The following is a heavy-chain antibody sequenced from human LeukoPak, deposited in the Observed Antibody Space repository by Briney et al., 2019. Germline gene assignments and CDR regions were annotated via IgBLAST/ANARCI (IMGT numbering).Heavy chain of an antibody. D-gene: IGHD3-9*01. J-gene: IGHJ5*02. CDR2: IYYSGGT. Sequence: PSETLSLTCTVSGGSISSGNYYWSWIRQHPGKGLEWIGYIYYSGGTQYNPPLKSRVTISVDTSKNQFSLRLSSVTAADTAVYYCARLDILTAANFDPWGQGTLVTVSS. V-gene: IGHV4-31*03. CDR3: ARLDILTAANFDP. CDR1: GGSISSGNYY.